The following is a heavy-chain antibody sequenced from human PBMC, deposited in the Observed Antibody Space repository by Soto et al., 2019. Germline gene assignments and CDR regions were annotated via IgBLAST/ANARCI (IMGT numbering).Heavy chain of an antibody. Sequence: PGGSLRLSCAASGFTFDDYTMHWVRQAPGKGLEWVSLISWDGGSTYYADSVKGRFTNSRDNSKNSLYLQMNSLRTEDTALYYCAKARCSSTSCYSHYYYGMDVWGQGTTVTVS. J-gene: IGHJ6*02. CDR3: AKARCSSTSCYSHYYYGMDV. CDR2: ISWDGGST. D-gene: IGHD2-2*01. V-gene: IGHV3-43*01. CDR1: GFTFDDYT.